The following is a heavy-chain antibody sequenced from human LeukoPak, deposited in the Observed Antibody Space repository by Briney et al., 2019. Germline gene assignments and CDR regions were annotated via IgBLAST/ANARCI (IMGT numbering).Heavy chain of an antibody. V-gene: IGHV4-34*01. CDR3: ARLNMVRGALDY. CDR1: GGSISSYY. D-gene: IGHD3-10*01. J-gene: IGHJ4*02. CDR2: INHSGST. Sequence: PSETLSLTCTVSGGSISSYYWSWIRQPPGKGLEWIGEINHSGSTNYNPSLKSRVTISVDTSKNQFSLKLSSVTAADTAVYYCARLNMVRGALDYWGQGTLVTVSS.